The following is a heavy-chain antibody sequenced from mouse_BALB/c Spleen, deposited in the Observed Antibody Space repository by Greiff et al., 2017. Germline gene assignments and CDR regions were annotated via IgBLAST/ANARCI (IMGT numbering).Heavy chain of an antibody. Sequence: VQLQQSGAELVRSGASVKLSCTASGFNIKDYYMPWVKQRPGQGLEWIGYINPSTGYTEYNQKFKDKATLTADKSSSTAYMQLSSLTSEDSAVYYCARLDAMDYWGQGTSVTVSS. V-gene: IGHV1S26*01. CDR2: INPSTGYT. CDR3: ARLDAMDY. D-gene: IGHD3-1*01. J-gene: IGHJ4*01. CDR1: GFNIKDYY.